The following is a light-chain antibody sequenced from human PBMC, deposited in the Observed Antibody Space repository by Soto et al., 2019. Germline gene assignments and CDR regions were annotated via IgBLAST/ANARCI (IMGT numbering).Light chain of an antibody. CDR3: AAWDDSLNGFYV. CDR1: SSNIGSNT. Sequence: QSVLTQPPSASGTPGQRVTISCSGSSSNIGSNTVNWYQQLPGTAPKLLIYSNNQRPSGVPDRFSGSKSGTSASLAISGLQSEDEADYYCAAWDDSLNGFYVFGTGTKLTAL. CDR2: SNN. J-gene: IGLJ1*01. V-gene: IGLV1-44*01.